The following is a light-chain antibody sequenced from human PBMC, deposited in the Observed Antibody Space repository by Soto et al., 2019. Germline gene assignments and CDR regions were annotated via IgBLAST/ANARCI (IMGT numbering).Light chain of an antibody. CDR1: QSLLHTNGYTF. V-gene: IGKV2-28*01. CDR2: VGS. J-gene: IGKJ1*01. CDR3: MQALQPPCT. Sequence: DFVMPQSPISLPVTPGEPASISCTSSQSLLHTNGYTFLDWYLQKPGQSPQVLIYVGSNQASGVHDRLSGSGSGKNFTLKISRVEADDVGVYYCMQALQPPCTFGQGNKVDIK.